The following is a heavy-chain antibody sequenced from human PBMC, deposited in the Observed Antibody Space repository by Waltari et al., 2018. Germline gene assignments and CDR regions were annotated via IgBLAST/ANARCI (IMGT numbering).Heavy chain of an antibody. CDR1: GFILGNYA. Sequence: EAQLVESGGGLVQPGGSLRLSCAGAGFILGNYAIQGVRQAPGKGLECVSGISGDGSSTFYLESVKGRFTISRDNSQNTLYLQMGSLRPEDRAVYYCARRNPSQKAFEIWGQGAVVAVSS. D-gene: IGHD1-1*01. J-gene: IGHJ3*02. CDR3: ARRNPSQKAFEI. CDR2: ISGDGSST. V-gene: IGHV3-64*07.